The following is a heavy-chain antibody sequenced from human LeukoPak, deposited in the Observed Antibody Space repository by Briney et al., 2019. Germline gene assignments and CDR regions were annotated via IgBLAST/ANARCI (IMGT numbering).Heavy chain of an antibody. D-gene: IGHD2-21*02. CDR3: ARDDCYFASEN. CDR1: GFSFISYA. V-gene: IGHV3-30*02. CDR2: MRSDGSDI. Sequence: GGSLRLSCAASGFSFISYAMLWFRQAPGKGLEWVAFMRSDGSDIFYAESLKGRFTISRDNAKSTLFLQMHSLRAEDTAVYYCARDDCYFASENWGQGAPVTVSS. J-gene: IGHJ4*02.